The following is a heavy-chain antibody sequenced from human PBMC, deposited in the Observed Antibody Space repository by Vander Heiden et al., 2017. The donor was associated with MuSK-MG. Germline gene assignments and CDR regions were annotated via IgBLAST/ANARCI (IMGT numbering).Heavy chain of an antibody. V-gene: IGHV3-30*04. CDR2: ISYDGSNK. Sequence: QVQLVESGGGVVQPGRSLRLSCAASGFTFSHYAMHWVRQAPGKGLEWVALISYDGSNKYYADSVKGRFTISRDNSKNTLYLQINSLRAEDTAVYYCARDRRMVGTTTMVFYFDYWGQGTLVTVSS. CDR1: GFTFSHYA. J-gene: IGHJ4*02. D-gene: IGHD1-26*01. CDR3: ARDRRMVGTTTMVFYFDY.